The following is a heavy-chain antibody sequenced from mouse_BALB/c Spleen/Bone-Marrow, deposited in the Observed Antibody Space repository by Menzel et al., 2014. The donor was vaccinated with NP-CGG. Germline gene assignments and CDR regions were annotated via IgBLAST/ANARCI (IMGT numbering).Heavy chain of an antibody. V-gene: IGHV5-17*02. CDR3: ARSGSSSGYFDY. CDR1: GFTFSSFG. CDR2: ISSGSSTI. J-gene: IGHJ2*01. Sequence: EVMLVESGGGLVQPGGSRKLPCAASGFTFSSFGMHWVRQAPEKGLEWVAYISSGSSTIHYADTVMGRFTISRDNPKNTLFLQMTSLRSEDTAMYYCARSGSSSGYFDYWGQGTTLTVSS. D-gene: IGHD1-1*01.